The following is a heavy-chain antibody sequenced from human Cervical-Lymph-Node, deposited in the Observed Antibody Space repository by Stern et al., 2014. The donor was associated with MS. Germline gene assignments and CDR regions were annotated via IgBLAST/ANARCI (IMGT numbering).Heavy chain of an antibody. Sequence: QVQLQESGPGLAKPSQTLSLTCTVSGGSINTTGYYWTWIRQHPGKGLDGIGYIHYREHSYYNTSLKSRGTISTHTSKNQFSLKLTSVTAADTALYYCARSDRLWGSFDYWGQGSLVTVSS. CDR1: GGSINTTGYY. D-gene: IGHD3-16*01. V-gene: IGHV4-31*03. CDR3: ARSDRLWGSFDY. CDR2: IHYREHS. J-gene: IGHJ4*02.